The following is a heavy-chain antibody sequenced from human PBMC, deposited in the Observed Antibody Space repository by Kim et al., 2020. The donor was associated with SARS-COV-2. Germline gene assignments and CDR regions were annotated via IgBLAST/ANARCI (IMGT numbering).Heavy chain of an antibody. Sequence: FQGRVTMTRDTSTSTVYMELSSLRSEDTAVYYCARVAFRYSNLNADAFDIWGQGTMVTVSS. V-gene: IGHV1-46*01. J-gene: IGHJ3*02. D-gene: IGHD4-4*01. CDR3: ARVAFRYSNLNADAFDI.